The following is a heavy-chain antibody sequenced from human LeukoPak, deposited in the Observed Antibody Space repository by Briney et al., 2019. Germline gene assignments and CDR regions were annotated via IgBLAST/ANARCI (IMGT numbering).Heavy chain of an antibody. CDR3: TRDPRRLDY. V-gene: IGHV3-7*03. CDR1: GFTFSSYW. J-gene: IGHJ4*02. CDR2: IKQDGSEK. Sequence: GGSLRLSCAASGFTFSSYWMSWVRQAPGKGLEWVANIKQDGSEKYYVDSVKGRFTISRDNAKNSLCPQMNSLRAEDTAVYYCTRDPRRLDYWGQGTLVTVSS.